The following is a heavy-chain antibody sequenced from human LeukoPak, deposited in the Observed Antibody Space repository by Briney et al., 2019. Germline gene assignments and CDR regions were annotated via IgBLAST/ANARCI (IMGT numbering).Heavy chain of an antibody. CDR1: GFTFDDYA. CDR2: ISWNSGSI. V-gene: IGHV3-9*01. Sequence: PGRSLRLSCAASGFTFDDYAMHWVRQAPGKGLEWVSGISWNSGSIGYADSVKGRFTISGDNAKNSLYLQMNSLRAEGTALYYFAKDTYGSNYFDYWGQGTLVTVSS. CDR3: AKDTYGSNYFDY. J-gene: IGHJ4*02. D-gene: IGHD3-10*01.